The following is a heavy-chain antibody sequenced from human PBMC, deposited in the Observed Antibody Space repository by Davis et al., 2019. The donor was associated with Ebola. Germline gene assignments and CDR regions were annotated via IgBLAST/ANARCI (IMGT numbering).Heavy chain of an antibody. V-gene: IGHV1-2*02. D-gene: IGHD1-26*01. J-gene: IGHJ4*02. CDR3: ARKSGDLDS. CDR1: GYTFTGHY. CDR2: IHPNSGAT. Sequence: ASVKVSCKTSGYTFTGHYFHWVRQAPGQGLERMGWIHPNSGATNYAQRFRGRVTMTGDTSITTTYMELNRLTSDDTAFYDCARKSGDLDSWGQGTLVTVSS.